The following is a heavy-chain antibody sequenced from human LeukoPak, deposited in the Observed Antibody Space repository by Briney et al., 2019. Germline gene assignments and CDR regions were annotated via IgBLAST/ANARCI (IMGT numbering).Heavy chain of an antibody. J-gene: IGHJ4*02. Sequence: GGSLRLSCAASGFTFSSYGMHWVRQAPGKGLEWGAVISYDGSNKYYADSVKGRFTISRDNSKNTLYLQMNSLRAEDTAVYYCAKDFFTYYYDSSGPHDDWGQGTLVTVSS. V-gene: IGHV3-30*18. CDR3: AKDFFTYYYDSSGPHDD. CDR1: GFTFSSYG. CDR2: ISYDGSNK. D-gene: IGHD3-22*01.